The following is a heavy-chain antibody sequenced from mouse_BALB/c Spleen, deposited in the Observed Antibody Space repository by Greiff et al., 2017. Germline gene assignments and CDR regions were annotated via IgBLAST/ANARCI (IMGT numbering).Heavy chain of an antibody. CDR3: NAGGNWAMDY. CDR1: GFNIKDYY. J-gene: IGHJ4*01. Sequence: EVQLQQSGAELVRSGASVKLSCTASGFNIKDYYMHWVKQRPEQGLEWIGWIDPENGDTEYAPKFQGKATMTADTSSNTAYLQLSSLTSEDTAVYYCNAGGNWAMDYWGQGTSVTVSS. CDR2: IDPENGDT. V-gene: IGHV14-4*02. D-gene: IGHD2-1*01.